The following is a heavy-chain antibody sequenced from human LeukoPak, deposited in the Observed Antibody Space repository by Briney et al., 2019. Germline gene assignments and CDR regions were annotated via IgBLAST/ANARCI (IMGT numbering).Heavy chain of an antibody. V-gene: IGHV3-30*03. CDR1: GFTFSRYG. J-gene: IGHJ4*02. Sequence: PGSSLRLSCAASGFTFSRYGMHWVRQAPGKGLEWVAAISYDGSNTYYAVSVEGRITISRDNSKNTLYLQMNSLRPEDTAVYYCARDPVPAAARHFDYWGQGTLVTVSS. CDR2: ISYDGSNT. CDR3: ARDPVPAAARHFDY. D-gene: IGHD2-2*01.